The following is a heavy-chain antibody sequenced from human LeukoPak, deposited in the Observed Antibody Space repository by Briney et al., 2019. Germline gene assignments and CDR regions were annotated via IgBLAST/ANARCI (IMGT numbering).Heavy chain of an antibody. V-gene: IGHV1-18*01. CDR2: VTSDNRDT. Sequence: ASVKVSCRASGYNFSAYGMTWVRQAPGQGLEWMGWVTSDNRDTKYAPKLQGRVTMTTDMSSTTAYMELRSLRSDDTAVYYCARGSHEYWNDYWGQGTLVTVSS. CDR1: GYNFSAYG. D-gene: IGHD1-1*01. J-gene: IGHJ4*02. CDR3: ARGSHEYWNDY.